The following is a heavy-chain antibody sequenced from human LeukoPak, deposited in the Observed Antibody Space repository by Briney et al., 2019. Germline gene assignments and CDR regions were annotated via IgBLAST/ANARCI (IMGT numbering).Heavy chain of an antibody. CDR2: IYYSGST. J-gene: IGHJ2*01. CDR1: GGSISSYY. D-gene: IGHD6-13*01. Sequence: SETLSPTCTVSGGSISSYYWSWIRQPPGKGLEWIGYIYYSGSTNYNPSLKSRVTMSVDTSKNQFSLKLSSVTAADTAVYYCARRGSSWYWYFDLWGRGTLVTVSS. CDR3: ARRGSSWYWYFDL. V-gene: IGHV4-59*01.